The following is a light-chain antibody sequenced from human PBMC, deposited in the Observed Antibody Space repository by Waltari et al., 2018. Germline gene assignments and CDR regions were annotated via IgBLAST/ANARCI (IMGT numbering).Light chain of an antibody. Sequence: QSALTQPPSTSGTPRQRVTISCSGSNSNIGVNTVNWYQVLPGTAPNPLIYGNDQRPSGVPARFSASKSGSSASLAISGLQSEDEADYYCAAWDDRLFGPVFGTGTEVTVL. V-gene: IGLV1-44*01. CDR2: GND. CDR3: AAWDDRLFGPV. J-gene: IGLJ1*01. CDR1: NSNIGVNT.